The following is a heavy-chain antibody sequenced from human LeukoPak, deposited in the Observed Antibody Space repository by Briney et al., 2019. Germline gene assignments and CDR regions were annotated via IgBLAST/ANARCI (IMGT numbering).Heavy chain of an antibody. CDR3: ARGDSSWPKNDAFDI. V-gene: IGHV4-4*07. D-gene: IGHD6-13*01. CDR1: GGSISSYY. Sequence: SETLSLTCTVSGGSISSYYWSWIRQPAGKGLEWIGRIYTSGSTNYNPSLKSRVTMSVDTSKNQFSLKLSSVTAADTAVYYCARGDSSWPKNDAFDIWGQGTMVTVSS. CDR2: IYTSGST. J-gene: IGHJ3*02.